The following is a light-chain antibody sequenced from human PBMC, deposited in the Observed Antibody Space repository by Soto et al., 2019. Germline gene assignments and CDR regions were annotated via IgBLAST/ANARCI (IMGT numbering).Light chain of an antibody. V-gene: IGLV2-14*01. CDR1: SSDVGGHDS. Sequence: QSVLTQPASVSGSPGQSIAISCTGTSSDVGGHDSVSWYQQHPGKAPKLMIYNVSNRPSGVSNRFSGSKSGNTASLTISGLLAEYEADYFCTSYTSASTYVFGAGTEVTVL. CDR2: NVS. J-gene: IGLJ1*01. CDR3: TSYTSASTYV.